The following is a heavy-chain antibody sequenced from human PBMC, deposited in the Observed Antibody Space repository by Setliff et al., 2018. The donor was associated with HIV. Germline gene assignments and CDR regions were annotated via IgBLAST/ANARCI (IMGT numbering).Heavy chain of an antibody. CDR3: ARQEDNFWSGYPNWFDP. Sequence: SETLSLTCTVSGGSISGGGYYWSWIRLPPGKGLEWIGEINHSGNTYYNPSLKSRVTISLDTSKNQFSLRLNSVTAADTAVYYCARQEDNFWSGYPNWFDPWGQGTLVTVSS. D-gene: IGHD3-3*01. CDR2: INHSGNT. CDR1: GGSISGGGYY. V-gene: IGHV4-39*07. J-gene: IGHJ5*02.